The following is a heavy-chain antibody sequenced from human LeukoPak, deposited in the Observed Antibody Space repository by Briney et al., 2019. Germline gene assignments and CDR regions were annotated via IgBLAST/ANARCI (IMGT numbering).Heavy chain of an antibody. V-gene: IGHV1-2*02. J-gene: IGHJ4*02. CDR2: FNPNSVGT. CDR1: GYTXTYYY. Sequence: ASVKVSCKTSGYTXTYYYLHWVRQAPGQGLEWMGWFNPNSVGTNSAQKFQGRVTMTSDTSITTAYMELTSLRSDDTAVYYCAREAPGSGNFDFWGQGTLVTVSS. D-gene: IGHD3-10*01. CDR3: AREAPGSGNFDF.